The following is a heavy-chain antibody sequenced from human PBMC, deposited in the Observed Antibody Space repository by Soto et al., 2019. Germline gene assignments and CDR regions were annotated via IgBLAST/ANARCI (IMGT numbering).Heavy chain of an antibody. CDR1: GDSVSRYY. D-gene: IGHD3-10*01. V-gene: IGHV4-59*02. CDR2: IYNSGST. CDR3: ARAPTYSYGSGTPYYFYAMYV. Sequence: SETLSLTCTVSGDSVSRYYWNWLRQPPGKGLEWIGYIYNSGSTNYNPSLKSRVTISVDTSKNQFSLTLTSVTAADTAVYYCARAPTYSYGSGTPYYFYAMYVWGQGTTVTISS. J-gene: IGHJ6*02.